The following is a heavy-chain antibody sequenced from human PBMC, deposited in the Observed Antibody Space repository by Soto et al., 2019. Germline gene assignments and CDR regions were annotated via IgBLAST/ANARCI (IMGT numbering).Heavy chain of an antibody. CDR3: AKSSYYGSGSLPV. Sequence: PGGSLRLSCASSGFTFSSYAMSWVRQAPGKGLEWVSAISGSGGSTYYADSVKGRFTISRDNSKNTLYLQMNSLRAEDTAVYYCAKSSYYGSGSLPVWGQGTTVTVSS. CDR1: GFTFSSYA. D-gene: IGHD3-10*01. CDR2: ISGSGGST. J-gene: IGHJ6*02. V-gene: IGHV3-23*01.